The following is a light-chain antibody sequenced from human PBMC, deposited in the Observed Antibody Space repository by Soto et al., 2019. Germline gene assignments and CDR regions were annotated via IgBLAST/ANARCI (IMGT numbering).Light chain of an antibody. CDR3: SSYTSTSVV. Sequence: QSVLTQPASVSGSPGQSITISCTGTSSDVGGYNYVSWYQQHPGKAPKLMIYDVSNRPSGVSNRFSGSKSGNTSSLTISGLRADDEAYYYCSSYTSTSVVFGGGTKVTV. CDR1: SSDVGGYNY. J-gene: IGLJ2*01. CDR2: DVS. V-gene: IGLV2-14*01.